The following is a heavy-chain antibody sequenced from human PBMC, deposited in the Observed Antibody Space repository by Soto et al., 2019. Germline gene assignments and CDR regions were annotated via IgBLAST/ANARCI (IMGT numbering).Heavy chain of an antibody. CDR1: GGSINSGDYY. CDR3: ARAKGLVTVTTSWFDP. V-gene: IGHV4-30-4*01. CDR2: IYYSGST. Sequence: QVQLQESGPGLVKPSQTLSLTCTVSGGSINSGDYYWSWIRQPPGKGLEWIGYIYYSGSTYYNPSLKSRVSISADTSKNQFSLKLSSVTAADTAVYYCARAKGLVTVTTSWFDPWAQGTLVTVSS. D-gene: IGHD4-17*01. J-gene: IGHJ5*02.